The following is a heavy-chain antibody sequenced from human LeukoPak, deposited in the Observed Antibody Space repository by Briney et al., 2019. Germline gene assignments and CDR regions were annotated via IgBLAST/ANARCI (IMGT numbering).Heavy chain of an antibody. Sequence: VANIKEDGSETYYVDSVKGRFTISRDNAKNSLYLQMNSLRAEDTAVYYCARYCSGGSCFDYWGQGTLVTVSS. J-gene: IGHJ4*02. V-gene: IGHV3-7*01. CDR3: ARYCSGGSCFDY. CDR2: IKEDGSET. D-gene: IGHD2-15*01.